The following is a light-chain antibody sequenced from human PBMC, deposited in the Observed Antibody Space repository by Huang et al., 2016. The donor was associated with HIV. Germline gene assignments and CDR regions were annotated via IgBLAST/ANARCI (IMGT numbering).Light chain of an antibody. CDR1: QIVSSH. J-gene: IGKJ3*01. Sequence: ETVMTQSPVTLSVSPGDRASLSCRSSQIVSSHLAWYQKKPGQAPRLLIYAASTRATGVPARFSGSGAGTEFTLTISTLQSEDSAVYYCQQYNDFRSTFGPGTRVEIK. CDR2: AAS. V-gene: IGKV3-15*01. CDR3: QQYNDFRST.